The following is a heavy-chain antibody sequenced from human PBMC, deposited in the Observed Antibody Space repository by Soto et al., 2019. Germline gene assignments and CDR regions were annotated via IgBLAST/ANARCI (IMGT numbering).Heavy chain of an antibody. CDR3: ARGRRFLEWLLYDYYYGMDV. D-gene: IGHD3-3*01. CDR1: GFTFSDYY. J-gene: IGHJ6*02. Sequence: QVQLVESGGGLVKPGGSLRLSCAASGFTFSDYYMSWIRQAPGKGLEWVSYISSSSSYTNYADSVKGRFTISRDNAKNSLYLQMNSLRAEDTAVYYCARGRRFLEWLLYDYYYGMDVWGQGTTVTVSS. V-gene: IGHV3-11*06. CDR2: ISSSSSYT.